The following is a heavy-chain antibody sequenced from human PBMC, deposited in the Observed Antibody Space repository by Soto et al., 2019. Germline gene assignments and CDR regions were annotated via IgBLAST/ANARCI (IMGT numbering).Heavy chain of an antibody. J-gene: IGHJ4*02. D-gene: IGHD1-7*01. Sequence: SETLSLTCTVSGGSISSSSYFWGWIRQPPGKGLEWIGSIYYSGSTYYNPSLKSRVTVSVDTSKNQFSLKLSSVTAAETAVYYCASPNWNYNYWGQGTLVTSPQ. CDR1: GGSISSSSYF. CDR2: IYYSGST. V-gene: IGHV4-39*01. CDR3: ASPNWNYNY.